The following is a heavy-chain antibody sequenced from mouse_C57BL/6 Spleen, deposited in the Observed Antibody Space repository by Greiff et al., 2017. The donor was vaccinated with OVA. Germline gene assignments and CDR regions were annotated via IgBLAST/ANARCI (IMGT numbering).Heavy chain of an antibody. V-gene: IGHV5-9-1*02. J-gene: IGHJ3*01. Sequence: EVKLVESGEGLVKPGGSLKLSCAASGFTFSRYAMSWVRQTPEKRLEWVAYISSGGDYIYYADTVKGRFTISRDNARNTLYLQMISLMSEDTSMYYCTREGDGYYLAWFTYWGQGTLVTVSA. D-gene: IGHD2-3*01. CDR1: GFTFSRYA. CDR2: ISSGGDYI. CDR3: TREGDGYYLAWFTY.